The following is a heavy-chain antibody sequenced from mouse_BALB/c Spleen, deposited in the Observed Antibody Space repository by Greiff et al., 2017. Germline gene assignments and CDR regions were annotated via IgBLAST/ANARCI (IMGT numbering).Heavy chain of an antibody. V-gene: IGHV1-14*01. CDR3: ARARDERPWFAY. CDR2: INPYNDGT. J-gene: IGHJ3*01. Sequence: EVQRVESGPELVKPGASVKMSCKASGYTFTSYVMHWVKQKPGQGLEWIGYINPYNDGTKYNEKFKGKATLTSDKSSSTAYMELSSLTSADSAVYYCARARDERPWFAYWGQGTLVTVSA. CDR1: GYTFTSYV.